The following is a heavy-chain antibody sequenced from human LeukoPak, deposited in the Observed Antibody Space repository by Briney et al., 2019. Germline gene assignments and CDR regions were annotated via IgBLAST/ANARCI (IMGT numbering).Heavy chain of an antibody. CDR3: ARDDRYDSSVGDY. V-gene: IGHV3-11*01. Sequence: GGSLRLSCAASGFTFSDYYMSGIRKAPGKGLEWVSYISSSGSTIYYADSVKGRFTISRDNAKNSLYLQMNSLRAEDTAVYYCARDDRYDSSVGDYWGQGTLVTVSS. D-gene: IGHD3-22*01. J-gene: IGHJ4*02. CDR2: ISSSGSTI. CDR1: GFTFSDYY.